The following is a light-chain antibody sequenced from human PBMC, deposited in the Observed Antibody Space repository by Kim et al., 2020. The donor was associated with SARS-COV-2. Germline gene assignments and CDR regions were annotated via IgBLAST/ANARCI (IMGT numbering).Light chain of an antibody. CDR2: RAS. CDR1: HSISATI. CDR3: YQYARAPWT. J-gene: IGKJ1*01. V-gene: IGKV3-20*01. Sequence: FFPVKEDTPPPTASHSISATIGWTHHNPGKAPQLPISRASSVATGTPDSFSGSSSGTDFTLSITELEPVDFAVYYCYQYARAPWTLGQGTKVDIK.